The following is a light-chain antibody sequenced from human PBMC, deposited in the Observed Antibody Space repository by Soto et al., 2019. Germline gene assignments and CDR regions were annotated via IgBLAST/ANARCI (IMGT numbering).Light chain of an antibody. V-gene: IGLV2-14*01. CDR1: SSDIGTYNY. CDR3: SSYTDSSNYV. CDR2: QVT. Sequence: QSVLTRPASVSGFPGQSITISCTGTSSDIGTYNYVSWYQQQPGKATKLMIYQVTNRPSGVSNRFSGSRSGNTASLTISGLQAEDEADYSCSSYTDSSNYVFGTGTKFTVL. J-gene: IGLJ1*01.